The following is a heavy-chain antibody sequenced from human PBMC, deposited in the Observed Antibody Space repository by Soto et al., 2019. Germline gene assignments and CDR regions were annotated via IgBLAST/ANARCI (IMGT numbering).Heavy chain of an antibody. CDR3: AKDTSNRGWFLDLQH. J-gene: IGHJ1*01. D-gene: IGHD3-3*01. V-gene: IGHV3-9*01. CDR2: ISWNSAFI. Sequence: GGSLRLSCAASGFTFDDYAMHWVRHAPGKGLEWVSGISWNSAFIGYGDSVRGRFTVSRDNARDSVYLEMNNLRPDDTAFYYCAKDTSNRGWFLDLQHWGQGTLVTVSS. CDR1: GFTFDDYA.